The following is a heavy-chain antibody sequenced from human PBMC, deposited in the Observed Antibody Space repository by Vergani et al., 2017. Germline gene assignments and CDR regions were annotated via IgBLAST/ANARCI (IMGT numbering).Heavy chain of an antibody. D-gene: IGHD3-3*01. Sequence: QVTLKGSGPVLVKPTETLTLTCTVSGFSLSNARMGVSWIRQPPGKALEWLAHIFSNDEKSYSTSLKSRLTISKDTSKSQVVLTMTNMDPVDTATYYCARNYYDFWSGYYKYYFDYWGQGTLVTVSS. V-gene: IGHV2-26*01. CDR1: GFSLSNARMG. J-gene: IGHJ4*02. CDR2: IFSNDEK. CDR3: ARNYYDFWSGYYKYYFDY.